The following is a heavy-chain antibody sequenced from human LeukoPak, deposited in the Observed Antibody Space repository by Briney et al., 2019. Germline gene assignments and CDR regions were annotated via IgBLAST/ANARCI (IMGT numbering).Heavy chain of an antibody. Sequence: PSETLSLTCTVSGGSISNYYWSWIRQPAGKGLEWIGRIYTSGSTNYNPSLKSRVTMSIDTSKNQFSLNLRSVTAADTAVYYCAKVAKYYYGPETYFFFEHWGQGTLVTVSS. J-gene: IGHJ4*02. V-gene: IGHV4-4*07. D-gene: IGHD3-10*01. CDR3: AKVAKYYYGPETYFFFEH. CDR1: GGSISNYY. CDR2: IYTSGST.